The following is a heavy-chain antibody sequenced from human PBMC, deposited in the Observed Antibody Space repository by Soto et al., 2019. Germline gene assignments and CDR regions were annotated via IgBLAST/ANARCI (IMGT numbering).Heavy chain of an antibody. D-gene: IGHD3-10*01. Sequence: GASVKVSCKASGYTFSSSPLHWVRQAPGQRPEWMGWINTANDDTKYSQKFQDRVTLTRDTSASTAYMEVSSLTPEDTAVYYCARDEGVARGNWGQGTLVTVSS. CDR1: GYTFSSSP. V-gene: IGHV1-3*04. CDR2: INTANDDT. CDR3: ARDEGVARGN. J-gene: IGHJ4*02.